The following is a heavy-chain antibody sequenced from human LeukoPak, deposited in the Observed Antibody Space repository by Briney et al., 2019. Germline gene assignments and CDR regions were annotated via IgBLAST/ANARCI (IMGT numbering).Heavy chain of an antibody. CDR2: IKQDESEK. CDR1: GFTFSSYW. CDR3: ARFPQDGMDV. Sequence: GGSLRLSCAVSGFTFSSYWMSWVRQAPGKGLEWVANIKQDESEKYYVDSVKGRFTISRDNAKNSLYLQMNSLRVEDTAVYYCARFPQDGMDVWGQGTTVTVSS. J-gene: IGHJ6*02. V-gene: IGHV3-7*01.